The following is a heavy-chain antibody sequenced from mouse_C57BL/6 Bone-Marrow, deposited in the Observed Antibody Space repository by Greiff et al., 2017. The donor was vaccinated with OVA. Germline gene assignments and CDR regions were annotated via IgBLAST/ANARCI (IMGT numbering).Heavy chain of an antibody. CDR2: ISNLAYSI. D-gene: IGHD1-1*01. CDR1: GFTFSDYG. J-gene: IGHJ1*03. CDR3: ARQDYYGSSHWYFDV. V-gene: IGHV5-15*01. Sequence: EVKVVESGGGLVQPGGSLKLSCAASGFTFSDYGMAWVRQAPRKGPEWVAFISNLAYSIYYADTVTGRFTISRENAKNTLYLEMSSLRSEDTAMYYCARQDYYGSSHWYFDVWGTGTTVTVSS.